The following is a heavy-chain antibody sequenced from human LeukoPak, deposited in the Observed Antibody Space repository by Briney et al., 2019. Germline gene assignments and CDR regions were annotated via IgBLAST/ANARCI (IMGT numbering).Heavy chain of an antibody. D-gene: IGHD6-13*01. CDR2: ISSSSSYI. J-gene: IGHJ4*02. V-gene: IGHV3-21*01. CDR1: GFPFSSYS. Sequence: GGSLRLSCAASGFPFSSYSMNWVRRAPGRGVEWVSSISSSSSYIYYADSVESRFTISRDNAKNSLHLQMNSLRDEDTAVYYCARDVGMTAVGLYYFDYWGQGTLVTVSS. CDR3: ARDVGMTAVGLYYFDY.